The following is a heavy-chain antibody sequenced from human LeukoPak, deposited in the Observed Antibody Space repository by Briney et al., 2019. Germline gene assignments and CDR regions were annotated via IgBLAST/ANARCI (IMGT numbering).Heavy chain of an antibody. V-gene: IGHV4-61*02. J-gene: IGHJ4*02. CDR2: IHTSGDT. Sequence: SQTLSLTCTVSGDSISSGRYYWTWLRQPAGKALEWIGRIHTSGDTNYSPSLKSRVTISRDTSKNQFSLRLTSVAAADTAVYYCVRDWNGDYFDYWGQGTLVGVSS. CDR3: VRDWNGDYFDY. D-gene: IGHD1-1*01. CDR1: GDSISSGRYY.